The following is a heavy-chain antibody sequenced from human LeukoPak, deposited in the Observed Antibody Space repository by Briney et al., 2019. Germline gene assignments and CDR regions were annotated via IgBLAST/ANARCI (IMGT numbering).Heavy chain of an antibody. CDR1: GGSISSGSYY. J-gene: IGHJ6*03. Sequence: SETLSLTCTVFGGSISSGSYYWSWIRQPAGKGLEWIGRIYTSGSTNYNPSLKSRVTISVDTSKIQFSLKLSSVTAADTAVYDWERGKYYYDSSGYYRPMDVWGKGTTVTVSS. CDR3: ERGKYYYDSSGYYRPMDV. D-gene: IGHD3-22*01. CDR2: IYTSGST. V-gene: IGHV4-61*02.